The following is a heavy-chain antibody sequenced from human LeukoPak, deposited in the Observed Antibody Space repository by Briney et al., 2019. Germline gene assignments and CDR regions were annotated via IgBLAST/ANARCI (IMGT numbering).Heavy chain of an antibody. CDR3: ARGPDSSGYYYFDY. CDR2: IYHSGST. D-gene: IGHD3-22*01. V-gene: IGHV4-30-4*08. Sequence: SETLSLTCTVSGGSVSSGSYYWSWIRQPPGKGLEWIGYIYHSGSTHFNPSLKSRVTISVDTSKNQFSLKLSSVTAADTAVYFCARGPDSSGYYYFDYWGQGTLVTVSS. J-gene: IGHJ4*02. CDR1: GGSVSSGSYY.